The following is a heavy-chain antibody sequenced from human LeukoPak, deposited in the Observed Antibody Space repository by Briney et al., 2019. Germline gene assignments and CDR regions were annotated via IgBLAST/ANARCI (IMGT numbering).Heavy chain of an antibody. CDR1: GYTFTSYG. Sequence: ASVKVSCKASGYTFTSYGISWVRQAPGQGLEWMGWISAYNGNTNYAQKLQGRVTMTTDTSTSTAYMELRSLRSDDTAVYYCARDHRVAEAGTYYYCYGMDVWGQGTTVTVSS. CDR2: ISAYNGNT. V-gene: IGHV1-18*01. D-gene: IGHD6-19*01. J-gene: IGHJ6*02. CDR3: ARDHRVAEAGTYYYCYGMDV.